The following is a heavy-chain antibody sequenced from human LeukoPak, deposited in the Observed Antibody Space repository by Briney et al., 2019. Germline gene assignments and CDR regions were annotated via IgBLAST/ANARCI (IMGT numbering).Heavy chain of an antibody. Sequence: ASVKVSCKASGYTFTSYGISWVRQAPGQRLEWMAIINPSGGSTNYAQNFQGRVTMTRDTSTSTVYMELSSLRSEDTAVYYCVRVRDGYNDAYDIWGQGTMVTVPS. CDR2: INPSGGST. CDR1: GYTFTSYG. J-gene: IGHJ3*02. D-gene: IGHD5-24*01. CDR3: VRVRDGYNDAYDI. V-gene: IGHV1-46*01.